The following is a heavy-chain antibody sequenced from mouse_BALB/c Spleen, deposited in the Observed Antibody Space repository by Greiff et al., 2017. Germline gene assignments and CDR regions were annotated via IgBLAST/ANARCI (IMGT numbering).Heavy chain of an antibody. V-gene: IGHV1-4*02. Sequence: QVQLKESAAELARPGASVKMSCKASGYTFTSYTMHWVKQRPGQGLEWIGYINPSSGYTEYNQKFKDKTTLTADKSSSTAYMQLSSLTSEDSAVYYCAREDILLRLPYAMDYWGQGTSVTVSS. CDR1: GYTFTSYT. D-gene: IGHD1-2*01. CDR2: INPSSGYT. J-gene: IGHJ4*01. CDR3: AREDILLRLPYAMDY.